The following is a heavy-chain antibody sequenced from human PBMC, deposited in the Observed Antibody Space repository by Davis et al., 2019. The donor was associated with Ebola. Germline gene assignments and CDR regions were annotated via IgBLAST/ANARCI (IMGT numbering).Heavy chain of an antibody. V-gene: IGHV3-64D*08. CDR1: GFTFSSYA. D-gene: IGHD1-26*01. CDR3: VKEGTTTIWVDSDN. J-gene: IGHJ4*02. CDR2: ISSNGGST. Sequence: PGGSLRLSCSASGFTFSSYAMHWVRQAPGKGLEYVSAISSNGGSTYYADSVKGRFTISRDNSQNNVYLQMTSLRVEDTAVYYCVKEGTTTIWVDSDNWGQGTLVTVAS.